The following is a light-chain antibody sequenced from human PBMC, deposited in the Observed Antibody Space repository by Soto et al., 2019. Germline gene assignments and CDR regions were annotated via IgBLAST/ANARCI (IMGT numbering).Light chain of an antibody. V-gene: IGKV1-12*01. CDR2: AAS. Sequence: DIQMTQSPSSVSASVGDRVTITCRASQGIGSWLAWFQHRSGQAPKLLIYAASSLQSGVPARFSGSGSGTEFTLTISSLQPEDFAIYYCQQGKSFPRTFGGGTKVEIK. CDR1: QGIGSW. CDR3: QQGKSFPRT. J-gene: IGKJ4*01.